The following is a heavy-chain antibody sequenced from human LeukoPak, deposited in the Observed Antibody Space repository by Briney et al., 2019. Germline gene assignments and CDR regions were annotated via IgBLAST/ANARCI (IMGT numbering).Heavy chain of an antibody. J-gene: IGHJ3*02. CDR3: ARWNQDAFDI. D-gene: IGHD1-1*01. CDR2: INSAGSST. CDR1: GFTFSNHW. V-gene: IGHV3-74*01. Sequence: PGGSLRLSCAASGFTFSNHWMSWVRQAPGKGLVWVSHINSAGSSTNYADSVKGRFTISRDNAKNTLYLQMDSLRAEDAAVYFCARWNQDAFDIWGQGTMVTVSS.